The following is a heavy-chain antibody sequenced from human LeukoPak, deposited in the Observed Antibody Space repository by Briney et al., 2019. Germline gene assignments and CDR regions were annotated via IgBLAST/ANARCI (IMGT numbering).Heavy chain of an antibody. J-gene: IGHJ5*02. D-gene: IGHD3-10*01. CDR2: IRFEGTEK. CDR1: GFTFSYYG. CDR3: AKDLMRDRWFGES. Sequence: GGSLRLSCATYGFTFSYYGMHWVRQAPGKGLEWVAFIRFEGTEKFYADSVKGRFTISRDNSKNTLYLEMNSLRREDTAVYYCAKDLMRDRWFGESWGQGTLVTVSS. V-gene: IGHV3-30*02.